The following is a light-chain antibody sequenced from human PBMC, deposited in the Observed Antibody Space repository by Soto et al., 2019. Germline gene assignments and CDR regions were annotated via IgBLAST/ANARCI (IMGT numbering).Light chain of an antibody. CDR3: FSYTTSSTLG. J-gene: IGLJ3*02. Sequence: QSALTQPASVSGSPGQSITISCTGTSSDVGGYNYISWYQQHPAKAPKLMIYEVSNRPSGVSHRFSGSKSGNTASLTISGLQADDEADYYCFSYTTSSTLGFGGGAQLTVL. CDR2: EVS. CDR1: SSDVGGYNY. V-gene: IGLV2-14*01.